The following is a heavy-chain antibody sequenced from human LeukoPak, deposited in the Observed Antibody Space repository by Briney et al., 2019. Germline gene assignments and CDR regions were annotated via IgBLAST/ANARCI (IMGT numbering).Heavy chain of an antibody. V-gene: IGHV4-4*07. D-gene: IGHD3-9*01. CDR2: IFSRGTT. J-gene: IGHJ6*02. CDR3: ARGRYDNLTGHLARLDV. Sequence: SETLSLTCTVSGGSMKTFYWSWIRQPAGKGLEWVGRIFSRGTTNYNLSLKSRVTVSLDTSKNQFSLKLSSVTAADTAVYYCARGRYDNLTGHLARLDVWGQGTTVIVSS. CDR1: GGSMKTFY.